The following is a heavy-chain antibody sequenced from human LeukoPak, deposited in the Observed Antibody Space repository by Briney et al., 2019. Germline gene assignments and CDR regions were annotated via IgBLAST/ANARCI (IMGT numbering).Heavy chain of an antibody. Sequence: SGGSLRLSCAASGFTFSDHYMDWVRQAPGKGLEWVGRTSNKANSYTTEYAASVKGRFTISRDDSKNSVYLQMNSLKTEDTAVYYCNAYYYESGTTAPHRVDSWGQGTLVTVSS. CDR3: NAYYYESGTTAPHRVDS. CDR2: TSNKANSYTT. CDR1: GFTFSDHY. V-gene: IGHV3-72*01. D-gene: IGHD3-10*01. J-gene: IGHJ4*02.